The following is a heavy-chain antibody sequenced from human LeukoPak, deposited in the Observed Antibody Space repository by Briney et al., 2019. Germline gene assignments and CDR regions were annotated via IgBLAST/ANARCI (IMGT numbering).Heavy chain of an antibody. D-gene: IGHD3-22*01. CDR3: ARSYYDSSGYPHSDLDY. CDR1: GFTFSSYI. V-gene: IGHV3-21*01. Sequence: GVSLRLSCAGSGFTFSSYIMNWVRHAPGKGLEWVSSNSESSVYINYADSVKGRFTISRDNAKYSLYLQMTSLRAEDTAVYYCARSYYDSSGYPHSDLDYWGQGTLVTVSS. CDR2: NSESSVYI. J-gene: IGHJ4*02.